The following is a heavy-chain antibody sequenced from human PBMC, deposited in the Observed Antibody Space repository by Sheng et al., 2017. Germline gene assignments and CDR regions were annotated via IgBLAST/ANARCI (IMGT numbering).Heavy chain of an antibody. CDR3: ARRIRDGYNILGFDP. Sequence: QLQLQESGPGLVKPSETLSLTCTVSGGSISSSSYYWGWIRQPPGKGLEWIGSIYYSGSTYYNPSLKSRVTISVDTSKNQFSLKLSSLTAADTAVYYCARRIRDGYNILGFDPWGQGTLVTVSS. D-gene: IGHD5-12*01. J-gene: IGHJ5*02. CDR2: IYYSGST. CDR1: GGSISSSSYY. V-gene: IGHV4-39*07.